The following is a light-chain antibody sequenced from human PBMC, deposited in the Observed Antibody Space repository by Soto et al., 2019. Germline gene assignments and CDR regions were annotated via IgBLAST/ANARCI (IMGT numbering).Light chain of an antibody. CDR3: AAWDDSLSGHYV. CDR2: RNN. CDR1: SSNIGSNY. Sequence: QSVLTQPPSVSGTPGQRVTLSCSGSSSNIGSNYVYWYQQLPGTAPKVLIYRNNQRPSGVPDRFSGSKSGTSASLAISGLRSEDEADYYCAAWDDSLSGHYVFGTGTKVTVL. V-gene: IGLV1-47*01. J-gene: IGLJ1*01.